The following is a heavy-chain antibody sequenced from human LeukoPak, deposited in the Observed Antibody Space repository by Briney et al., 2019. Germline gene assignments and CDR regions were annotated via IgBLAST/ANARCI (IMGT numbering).Heavy chain of an antibody. Sequence: GGSLRLSCAASGFTFSSYWMSWVRQAPGKGLEWVANIQQHGSVKYYVDSAKGRFTISRDNGENSMFLEMNSLRADDTAVYYCARGSRDNGGYRYYFDYWGQGTLVTVSS. V-gene: IGHV3-7*01. CDR2: IQQHGSVK. J-gene: IGHJ4*02. CDR3: ARGSRDNGGYRYYFDY. CDR1: GFTFSSYW. D-gene: IGHD3-22*01.